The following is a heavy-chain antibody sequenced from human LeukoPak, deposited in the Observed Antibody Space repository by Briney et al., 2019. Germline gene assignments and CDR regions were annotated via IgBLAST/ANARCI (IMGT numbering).Heavy chain of an antibody. Sequence: SETLSLTCSVSGASLSSSSNYWGWIRQPPGKGLEWIGSIYYSGSTSYNPSFKSRVTISAGTSNSQFSLELSSVTAADTAVYYCARNTGSYIDYWGQGTLVTVSS. J-gene: IGHJ4*02. CDR2: IYYSGST. D-gene: IGHD1-26*01. CDR1: GASLSSSSNY. CDR3: ARNTGSYIDY. V-gene: IGHV4-39*01.